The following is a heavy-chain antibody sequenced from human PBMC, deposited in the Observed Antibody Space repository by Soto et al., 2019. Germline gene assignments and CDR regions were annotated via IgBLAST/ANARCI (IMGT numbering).Heavy chain of an antibody. CDR1: GYNFRDYY. V-gene: IGHV1-2*02. CDR3: ARSGDRKSSTAWTAP. D-gene: IGHD6-13*01. J-gene: IGHJ5*02. Sequence: GASVKVSCKASGYNFRDYYLHWVRQAAGLGLEGMGWITPNTGDRDYAQRFQGRITLTTDTSLDTAYMEINGLTLDDTAIYYCARSGDRKSSTAWTAPSGQG. CDR2: ITPNTGDR.